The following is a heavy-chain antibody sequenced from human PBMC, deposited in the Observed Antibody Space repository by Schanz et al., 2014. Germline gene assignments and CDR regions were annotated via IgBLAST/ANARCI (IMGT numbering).Heavy chain of an antibody. V-gene: IGHV1-18*01. Sequence: QGQLVQSGAEVKKPGASVKVSCKASGYTFTSYGISWLRQAPGQGFEWMAWMSYNGNTKYAQSLQGRVTVTRDTSTSTSYMELRSLTSDDTAVYYCARDVPINDYWGQGTPVTVSS. CDR2: MSYNGNT. CDR3: ARDVPINDY. J-gene: IGHJ4*02. D-gene: IGHD2-2*01. CDR1: GYTFTSYG.